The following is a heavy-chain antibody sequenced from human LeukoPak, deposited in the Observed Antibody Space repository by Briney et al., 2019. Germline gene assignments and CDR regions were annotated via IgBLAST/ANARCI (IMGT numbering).Heavy chain of an antibody. Sequence: GGSLRLSCAASGLAFSSYAMSWVRRAPGKGLEWVSTISVASNTFYADSVKGRFTISRDNSRSTVYLQMTSLRADDTAVYYCADYGVSGVRNNFYWGQGTLVTVSS. D-gene: IGHD3-3*01. V-gene: IGHV3-23*01. CDR2: ISVASNT. CDR1: GLAFSSYA. J-gene: IGHJ4*02. CDR3: ADYGVSGVRNNFY.